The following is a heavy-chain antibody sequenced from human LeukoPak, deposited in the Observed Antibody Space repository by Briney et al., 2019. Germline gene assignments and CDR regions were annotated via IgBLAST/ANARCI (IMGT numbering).Heavy chain of an antibody. Sequence: PGGSLRLSCAASGFPVSSNYMSWVRQAPGKGLEWVSVIYRDDTTYYADSVKGRFTIFRDNSKNTLYLQMNSLRVEDTALYYCAKDLVRHTVIIRHFDLWGRGALVTVSS. J-gene: IGHJ2*01. CDR1: GFPVSSNY. CDR2: IYRDDTT. CDR3: AKDLVRHTVIIRHFDL. V-gene: IGHV3-53*01. D-gene: IGHD4-17*01.